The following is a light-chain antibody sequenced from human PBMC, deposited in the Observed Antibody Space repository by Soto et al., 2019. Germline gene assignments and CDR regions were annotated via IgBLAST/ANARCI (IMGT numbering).Light chain of an antibody. CDR2: KAS. V-gene: IGKV1-39*01. J-gene: IGKJ2*01. CDR3: QQSYSSLVYT. CDR1: QNIGTS. Sequence: DIQMTQSPSSLSASVGDRVTITCRASQNIGTSLNWYQQKPGKAPTALIYKASTMQGGVPSRFSGSGSWTDFTLTISSLQPEDSATYYCQQSYSSLVYTFGPGTKLEIK.